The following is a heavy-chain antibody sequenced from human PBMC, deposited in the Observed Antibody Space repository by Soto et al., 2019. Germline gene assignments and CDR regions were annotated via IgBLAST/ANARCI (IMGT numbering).Heavy chain of an antibody. D-gene: IGHD6-19*01. CDR2: IYPGDSDT. CDR3: ARQWAVEEPNWFDP. V-gene: IGHV5-51*01. J-gene: IGHJ5*02. CDR1: GYSFTSYW. Sequence: ESLKISCKGSGYSFTSYWIGWVRQMPGKGLEWMGIIYPGDSDTRYSQSFQGQVTISADTSISTAYLQWSSLKASDTAMYYCARQWAVEEPNWFDPWGQGTRLTVSS.